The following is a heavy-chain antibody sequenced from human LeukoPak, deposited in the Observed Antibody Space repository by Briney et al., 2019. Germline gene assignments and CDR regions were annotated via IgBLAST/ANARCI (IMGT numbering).Heavy chain of an antibody. CDR3: ARGWPIRFLEWPIRFDP. Sequence: PSETLSLTXAVYGGSFSGYYWSWIRQPPGKGLEWIGEINHSGSTNYNPSLKSRVTISVDTSKNQFSLKLSSVTAADTAVYYCARGWPIRFLEWPIRFDPWGQGTLVTVSS. V-gene: IGHV4-34*01. CDR1: GGSFSGYY. CDR2: INHSGST. J-gene: IGHJ5*02. D-gene: IGHD3-3*01.